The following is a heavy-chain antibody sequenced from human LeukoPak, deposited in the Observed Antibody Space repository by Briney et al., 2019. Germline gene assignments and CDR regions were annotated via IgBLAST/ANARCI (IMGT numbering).Heavy chain of an antibody. Sequence: ASVKVSCKASGYTFTSYDINWVRQATGQGLEWMGWMNPNSGNTGYAQKFQGRVTITRNTSISTAYMELRSLRSDDTAVYYCARDSPVQYYYDSSGYYYWGQGTLVTVSS. CDR2: MNPNSGNT. V-gene: IGHV1-8*03. D-gene: IGHD3-22*01. CDR3: ARDSPVQYYYDSSGYYY. CDR1: GYTFTSYD. J-gene: IGHJ4*02.